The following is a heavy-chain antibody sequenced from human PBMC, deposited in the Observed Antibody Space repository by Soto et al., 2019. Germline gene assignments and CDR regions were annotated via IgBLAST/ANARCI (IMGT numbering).Heavy chain of an antibody. CDR1: GGSFSGYY. D-gene: IGHD6-13*01. Sequence: LSLTCAVYGGSFSGYYWTWIRRPPGAGLEWSGEIDHSGSTNYNPSLKSRVTVSLETAKDRVSLQLPSGTAADTAVSDGAITFYHSWSPYDHWGQGSLVTGSS. J-gene: IGHJ4*02. CDR3: AITFYHSWSPYDH. CDR2: IDHSGST. V-gene: IGHV4-34*01.